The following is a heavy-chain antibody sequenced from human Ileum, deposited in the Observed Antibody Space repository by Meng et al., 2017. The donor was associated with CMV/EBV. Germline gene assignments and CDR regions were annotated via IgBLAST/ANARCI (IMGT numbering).Heavy chain of an antibody. CDR2: IYSGGST. Sequence: GGSLRPSCAAFGFTVSTNYMSWVRQAPGKGLEWVSVIYSGGSTYYADSVKGRFTISRDNSKNTLYLQLNSLRAEDTAVYYCARGYDFWSGPIDYWGQGTLVTVSS. D-gene: IGHD3-3*01. CDR3: ARGYDFWSGPIDY. V-gene: IGHV3-53*01. J-gene: IGHJ4*02. CDR1: GFTVSTNY.